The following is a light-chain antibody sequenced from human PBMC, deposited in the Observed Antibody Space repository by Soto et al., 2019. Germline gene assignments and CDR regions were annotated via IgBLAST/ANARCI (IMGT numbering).Light chain of an antibody. CDR1: QGINRN. J-gene: IGKJ4*01. Sequence: IVMTQSPATLSVSPGESVTFSCRASQGINRNLAWYQQKPGQAPRLLISGASTGATGIPARFSGSGSGTEFTLTINSLQSEDSEVYYCQQYYNWPVTFGGGTKVDIK. V-gene: IGKV3-15*01. CDR2: GAS. CDR3: QQYYNWPVT.